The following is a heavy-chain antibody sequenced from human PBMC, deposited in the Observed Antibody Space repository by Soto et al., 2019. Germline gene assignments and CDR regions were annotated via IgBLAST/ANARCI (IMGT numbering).Heavy chain of an antibody. V-gene: IGHV3-30-3*01. CDR1: GFTFSSYA. CDR2: ISYDGSNK. D-gene: IGHD1-26*01. J-gene: IGHJ4*02. Sequence: QVQLLESGGGLVQPGGSLRLSCAASGFTFSSYAMHWVRQAPGKGLEWVAVISYDGSNKYYADSVKGRFTISRDNSKNTLYLQMNSLRAEDTAVYYCARVSESGSYLYFDYWGQGTLVTVSS. CDR3: ARVSESGSYLYFDY.